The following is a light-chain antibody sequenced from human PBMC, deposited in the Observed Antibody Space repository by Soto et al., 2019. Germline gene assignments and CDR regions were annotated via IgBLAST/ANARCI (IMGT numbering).Light chain of an antibody. CDR1: QSISSW. Sequence: DIPMTQSPSTLSASVGDRVTITCRASQSISSWLAWYQQKPGKAPKLLIYKASSLERGVPSRFSGSGSGTEFTLTISSLQPDDFATYYCQQYNSYSPWTFGQGTKVDIK. CDR2: KAS. CDR3: QQYNSYSPWT. V-gene: IGKV1-5*03. J-gene: IGKJ1*01.